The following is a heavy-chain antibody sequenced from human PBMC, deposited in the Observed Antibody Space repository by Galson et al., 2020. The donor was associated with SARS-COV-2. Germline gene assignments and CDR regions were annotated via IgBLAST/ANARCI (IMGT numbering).Heavy chain of an antibody. J-gene: IGHJ3*02. Sequence: SETLSLTCTVSGGAIKSSNYYWGWVRQPPGRRLEWIGSIYYGGGTHHSPSLKSRVTISVDRTKNQFPLKLNSLTAAATAVYFCARHYVIEDACVMWGQGTMVTVSS. CDR2: IYYGGGT. CDR1: GGAIKSSNYY. V-gene: IGHV4-39*01. CDR3: ARHYVIEDACVM. D-gene: IGHD3-10*02.